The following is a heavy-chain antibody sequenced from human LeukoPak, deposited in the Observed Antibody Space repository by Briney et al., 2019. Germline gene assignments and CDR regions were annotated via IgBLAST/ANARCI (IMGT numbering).Heavy chain of an antibody. J-gene: IGHJ4*02. D-gene: IGHD3-3*02. CDR2: ISDSGGRT. CDR3: EKGSLKFHF. Sequence: GGSLTLARAASGFIFSIHAMRWDRQAPGKGLEWVSGISDSGGRTYYADSVQGRLTISRDNSKNTLFLQMNSVSADDTAVYYCEKGSLKFHFWGRGTLVTVSS. V-gene: IGHV3-23*01. CDR1: GFIFSIHA.